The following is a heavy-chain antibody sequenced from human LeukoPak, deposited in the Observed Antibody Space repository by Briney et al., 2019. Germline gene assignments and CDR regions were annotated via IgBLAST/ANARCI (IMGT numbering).Heavy chain of an antibody. V-gene: IGHV1-18*01. Sequence: ASVKVSCKASGYTFTSYGISWVRQAPGQGLEWMGWISAYNGNTNYAQKLQGRVTMTTDTSTSTAYMELRSLRSDDTAVYYYARVGYYDFWSGYLYNWSHPWGQGTLVTVSS. CDR2: ISAYNGNT. CDR3: ARVGYYDFWSGYLYNWSHP. CDR1: GYTFTSYG. D-gene: IGHD3-3*01. J-gene: IGHJ5*02.